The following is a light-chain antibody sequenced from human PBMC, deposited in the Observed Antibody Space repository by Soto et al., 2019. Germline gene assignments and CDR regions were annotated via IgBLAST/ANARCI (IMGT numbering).Light chain of an antibody. CDR2: GAS. CDR3: QQYNNWPELT. Sequence: EIVMKQSPATLSVSPGARATLFCRASQSISSNLAWYQQKPGQAPRLLLYGASTRATDIPARFSGSGSGTEFTLTITSLQSEDFAVYDCQQYNNWPELTFGGGTKVEIK. CDR1: QSISSN. V-gene: IGKV3-15*01. J-gene: IGKJ4*01.